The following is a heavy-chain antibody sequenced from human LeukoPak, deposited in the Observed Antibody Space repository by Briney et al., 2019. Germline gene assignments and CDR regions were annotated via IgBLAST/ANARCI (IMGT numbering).Heavy chain of an antibody. CDR2: VYYTGTT. CDR3: ARLIYCSSSCYFDC. V-gene: IGHV4-39*02. Sequence: SETLFLTCTVSGGSISSTSYYWAWIRQTPEKGLEWIGSVYYTGTTYYRSSLEGRAIISADTSNNHFSLKLRSVTAADTAVYYCARLIYCSSSCYFDCWGQGSLVTVSS. D-gene: IGHD2-2*01. CDR1: GGSISSTSYY. J-gene: IGHJ4*02.